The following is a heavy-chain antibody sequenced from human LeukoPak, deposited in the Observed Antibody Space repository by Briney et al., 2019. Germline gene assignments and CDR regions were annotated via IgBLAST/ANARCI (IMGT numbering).Heavy chain of an antibody. Sequence: AAVKVSCKASGYTFTSYDINCVRQATGQGLEWMGWMNPNSGNTGYAQKFQGRVTITRNTSISTAYMELSRLRSDDTAVYYCARDVMDTRGRADDAFDIWGQGTMVTVSS. J-gene: IGHJ3*02. V-gene: IGHV1-8*03. CDR2: MNPNSGNT. CDR1: GYTFTSYD. CDR3: ARDVMDTRGRADDAFDI. D-gene: IGHD5-18*01.